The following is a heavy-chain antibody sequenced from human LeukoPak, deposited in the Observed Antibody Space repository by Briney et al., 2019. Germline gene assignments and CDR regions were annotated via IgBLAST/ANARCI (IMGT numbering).Heavy chain of an antibody. V-gene: IGHV3-72*01. D-gene: IGHD3-22*01. CDR3: AQGSYYDSSGSFYFDY. CDR2: IRNAGDGYTT. J-gene: IGHJ4*02. CDR1: GFSLSDHY. Sequence: GGSLRLSCAASGFSLSDHYMDWVRQAPGQGPELIGHIRNAGDGYTTEYAASVKGRFTVSRDDSKNSLYLQMNSLKPEDTAAYYCAQGSYYDSSGSFYFDYWGQGTLVTVSS.